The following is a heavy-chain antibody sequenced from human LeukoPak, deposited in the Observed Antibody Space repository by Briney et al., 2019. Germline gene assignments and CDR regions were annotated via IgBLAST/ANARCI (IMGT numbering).Heavy chain of an antibody. D-gene: IGHD1-1*01. Sequence: PGGSLRLSCAASGSTFSSYGMSWVRQAPGKGLEWVSGISGSGGSTYYADSVKGRFTISRDNSKNTLYLQMNSLRAEDTAVYYCAKRPPPTGNNWNDRCFDYWGQGTLVTVSS. CDR3: AKRPPPTGNNWNDRCFDY. J-gene: IGHJ4*02. CDR2: ISGSGGST. V-gene: IGHV3-23*01. CDR1: GSTFSSYG.